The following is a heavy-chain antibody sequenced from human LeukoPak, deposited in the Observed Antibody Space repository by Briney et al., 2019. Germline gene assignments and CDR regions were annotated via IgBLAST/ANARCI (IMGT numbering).Heavy chain of an antibody. J-gene: IGHJ4*02. CDR1: GFTFNRSW. Sequence: GGSLRLSCAASGFTFNRSWLNWVRQAPGRGLEWVANMDPSGSQKRYVDSVKGRFTISKDNPGTSLYLEMNSLRTQDTAIYYCAIWASGNYWGQGTLVTVSS. CDR3: AIWASGNY. D-gene: IGHD3-10*01. CDR2: MDPSGSQK. V-gene: IGHV3-7*01.